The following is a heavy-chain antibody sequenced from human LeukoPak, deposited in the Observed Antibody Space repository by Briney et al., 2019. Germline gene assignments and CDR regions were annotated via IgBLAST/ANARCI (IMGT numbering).Heavy chain of an antibody. J-gene: IGHJ2*01. CDR1: GYTFTGYY. D-gene: IGHD6-19*01. V-gene: IGHV1-2*04. Sequence: ASVKVSCKASGYTFTGYYMHWVRQAPGQGLEWMGWINPNSGGTNYAQKFQGWVTMTRDTSISTAYMELSRLRSDDTAVYYCARAATLSQFGYSSGWNRSWYFDLWGRGTLVTVSS. CDR2: INPNSGGT. CDR3: ARAATLSQFGYSSGWNRSWYFDL.